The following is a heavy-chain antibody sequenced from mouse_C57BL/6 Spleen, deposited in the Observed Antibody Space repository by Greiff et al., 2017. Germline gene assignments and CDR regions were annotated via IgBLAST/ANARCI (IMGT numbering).Heavy chain of an antibody. Sequence: QVQLQQSGAELVKPGASVKISCKASGYAFSSYWMNWVKQRPGKGLEWIGQIYPGDGDTNYNGKFKGKATLTADKSSSTAYMQLSSLTSEDSAVYFCARLVITTVVAENYCDYWGQGTTLTVSS. CDR3: ARLVITTVVAENYCDY. J-gene: IGHJ2*01. V-gene: IGHV1-80*01. CDR2: IYPGDGDT. D-gene: IGHD1-1*01. CDR1: GYAFSSYW.